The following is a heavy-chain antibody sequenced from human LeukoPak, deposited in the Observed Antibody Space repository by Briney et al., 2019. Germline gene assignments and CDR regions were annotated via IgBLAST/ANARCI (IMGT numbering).Heavy chain of an antibody. CDR3: ARKMHLYGSGSYFVY. D-gene: IGHD3-10*01. CDR2: NPNSGNT. V-gene: IGHV1-8*01. J-gene: IGHJ4*02. Sequence: NPNSGNTGYAQKFQGRVTMTRNTSISTAYMELSSLRSEDTAVYYCARKMHLYGSGSYFVYWGQGTLVTVSS.